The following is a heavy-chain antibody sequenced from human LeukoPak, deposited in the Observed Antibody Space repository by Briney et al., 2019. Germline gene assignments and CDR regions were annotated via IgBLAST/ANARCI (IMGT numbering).Heavy chain of an antibody. CDR2: IYHSGST. V-gene: IGHV4-39*07. D-gene: IGHD3-10*01. J-gene: IGHJ4*02. Sequence: SQTLSLTCTVSGGSISSGSYYWGWIRQPPGRGLEWIGTIYHSGSTHYTPSLKSRVTLSVDTSKNQFSLRLDSVTAADTAVYYCARTSYGSGLFDYWGQGTLVTVSS. CDR3: ARTSYGSGLFDY. CDR1: GGSISSGSYY.